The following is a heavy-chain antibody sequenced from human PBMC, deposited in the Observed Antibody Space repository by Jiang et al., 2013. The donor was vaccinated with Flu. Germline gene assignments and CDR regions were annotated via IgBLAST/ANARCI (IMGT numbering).Heavy chain of an antibody. D-gene: IGHD6-13*01. V-gene: IGHV4-61*02. Sequence: GLVKPSQTLSLTCTVSGGSISSGSYYWSWIRQPAGKGLEWIGRIYTSGSTNYNPSLKSRVTISVDTSKNQFSLKLSSVTAADTAVYYCARDGSSSRWFDPWGQGTLVTVSS. CDR2: IYTSGST. CDR3: ARDGSSSRWFDP. CDR1: GGSISSGSYY. J-gene: IGHJ5*02.